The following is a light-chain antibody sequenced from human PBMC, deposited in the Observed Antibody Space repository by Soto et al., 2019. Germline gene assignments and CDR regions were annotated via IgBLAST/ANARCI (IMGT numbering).Light chain of an antibody. CDR3: QQYNSYPWT. CDR1: QSISSC. J-gene: IGKJ4*01. V-gene: IGKV1-5*03. Sequence: TQSPSTLSSSPGERATISCRASQSISSCLAWYQQKPGKAPRLLIYKASSLASGIPSRFSGSGSGTELTLTISSLEPDDFATYYCQQYNSYPWTFGGGTKVEIK. CDR2: KAS.